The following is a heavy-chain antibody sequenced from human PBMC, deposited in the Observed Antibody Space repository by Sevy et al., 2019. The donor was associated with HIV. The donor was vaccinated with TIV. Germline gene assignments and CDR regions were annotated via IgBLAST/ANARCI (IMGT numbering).Heavy chain of an antibody. D-gene: IGHD6-13*01. J-gene: IGHJ5*02. CDR3: ARGEGSSWSSNWFDP. CDR2: IYHSGST. CDR1: GYSISSGYY. V-gene: IGHV4-38-2*01. Sequence: SETLSLTCAVSGYSISSGYYWGWIRQPPGKGLEWIGSIYHSGSTYYNPSLKSRVTISVDTSKNQFSLKLSSVTAADTAGYYCARGEGSSWSSNWFDPWGQGTLVTVSS.